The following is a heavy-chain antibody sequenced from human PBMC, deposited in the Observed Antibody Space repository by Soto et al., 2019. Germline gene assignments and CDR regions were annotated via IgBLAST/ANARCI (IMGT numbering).Heavy chain of an antibody. Sequence: ASVKVSCKASGNTVPNYAIHWVRQAPGQRLEWMGWINGGNGNTKYSQKFQGRVTITRDTSASTAYMELSSLRSEDTAAYYCARGRLLWFTSGAFDIWGQGTMVTVSS. CDR1: GNTVPNYA. D-gene: IGHD3-10*01. V-gene: IGHV1-3*01. J-gene: IGHJ3*02. CDR3: ARGRLLWFTSGAFDI. CDR2: INGGNGNT.